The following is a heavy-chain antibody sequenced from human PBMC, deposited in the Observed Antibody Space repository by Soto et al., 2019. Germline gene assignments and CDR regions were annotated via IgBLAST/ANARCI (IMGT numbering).Heavy chain of an antibody. Sequence: PGGSLRLSCAASGFSFSSYAMSWVRQAPGKGLEWVSVISGSGGGTYYADSVKGRFTISRDNSRNTLYLQMNSLRAEDTAVYYCAKDPYYGFWTGPRYFDYWGQGTLVTVAS. D-gene: IGHD3-3*01. V-gene: IGHV3-23*01. CDR1: GFSFSSYA. CDR2: ISGSGGGT. J-gene: IGHJ4*02. CDR3: AKDPYYGFWTGPRYFDY.